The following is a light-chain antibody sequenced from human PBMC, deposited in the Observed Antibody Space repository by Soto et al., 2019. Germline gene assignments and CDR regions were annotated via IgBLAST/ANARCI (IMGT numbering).Light chain of an antibody. J-gene: IGLJ3*02. CDR2: EVS. Sequence: QSALTQPASVSGSPGQSITISCTGSSGDIGNYDLASWYQQIPGRAPKLMIFEVSRRPSGVSDRFSGSKSGNTASLTISGLQAEDEADFNCCSYAGGGAWVFGGGTKLTVL. CDR3: CSYAGGGAWV. CDR1: SGDIGNYDL. V-gene: IGLV2-23*02.